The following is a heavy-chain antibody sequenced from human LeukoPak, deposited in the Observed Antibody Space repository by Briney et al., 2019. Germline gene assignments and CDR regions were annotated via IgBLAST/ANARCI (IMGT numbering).Heavy chain of an antibody. V-gene: IGHV3-53*05. J-gene: IGHJ5*02. CDR2: IYSGGST. Sequence: GGSLRLSCAASGFTVSSNYMSWVRQAPGKGLEWVSVIYSGGSTYYADSVKGRFTISRDNSKNTLYLQMNSLRAEDTAVYYCAKNYPLIPAATFWFDPWGQGTLVTVSS. D-gene: IGHD2-2*01. CDR1: GFTVSSNY. CDR3: AKNYPLIPAATFWFDP.